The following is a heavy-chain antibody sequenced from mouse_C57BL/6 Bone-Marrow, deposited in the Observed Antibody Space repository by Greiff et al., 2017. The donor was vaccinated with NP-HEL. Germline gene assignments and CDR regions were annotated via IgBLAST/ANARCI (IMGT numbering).Heavy chain of an antibody. V-gene: IGHV14-4*01. CDR2: IDPENGDT. J-gene: IGHJ4*01. Sequence: VQLQQPGAELVRPGASVKLSCTASGFNFTDYYMHWVKQRPEQGLEWIGCIDPENGDTKYASKFQGKATITVDTSSNTAYLQLSSLTSEDTAVYDCTAITTVVEGDYCGQGTAVTVTS. D-gene: IGHD1-1*01. CDR1: GFNFTDYY. CDR3: TAITTVVEGDY.